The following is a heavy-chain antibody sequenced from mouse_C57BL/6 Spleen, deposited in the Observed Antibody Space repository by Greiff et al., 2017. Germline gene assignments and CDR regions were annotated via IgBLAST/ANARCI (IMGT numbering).Heavy chain of an antibody. J-gene: IGHJ2*01. CDR1: GYTFTDYN. Sequence: VQLQQSGPELVKPGASVKIPCKASGYTFTDYNMGWVKQSHGKSLEWIGDINPNNGGTIYNQKFKGKATLTVDKSSSTAYMELRSLTSEDTAVYYCARAPNYYGSSYGYFDYWGQGTTLTVSS. V-gene: IGHV1-18*01. D-gene: IGHD1-1*01. CDR3: ARAPNYYGSSYGYFDY. CDR2: INPNNGGT.